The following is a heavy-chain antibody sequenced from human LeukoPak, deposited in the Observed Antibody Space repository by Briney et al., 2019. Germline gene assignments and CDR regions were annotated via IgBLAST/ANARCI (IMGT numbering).Heavy chain of an antibody. D-gene: IGHD5-18*01. J-gene: IGHJ6*03. CDR2: IYYSGST. CDR3: ARVIEGGYSYGSYYYYMDV. V-gene: IGHV4-59*01. CDR1: GGSINDYY. Sequence: SETLSLTCTVSGGSINDYYWAWIRQPPGKGLEWIGFIYYSGSTNYNPSLKSRVTISVDTSKNQFSLKLSSVTAADTAVYYCARVIEGGYSYGSYYYYMDVWGKGTTVTISS.